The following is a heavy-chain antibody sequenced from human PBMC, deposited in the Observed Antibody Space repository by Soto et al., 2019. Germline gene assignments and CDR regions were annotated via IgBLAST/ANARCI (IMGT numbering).Heavy chain of an antibody. D-gene: IGHD3-10*02. CDR3: ARCSPGKAFDI. J-gene: IGHJ3*02. V-gene: IGHV3-53*01. Sequence: WGSLLVSCASSVFTFSTYDMAWVRQATGKGLEWVSAIGTAGSTYYADSVKGRFTISRDNSKNTLYLQVNSLRAEDTAVYYCARCSPGKAFDIWGQGTMVTVSS. CDR1: VFTFSTYD. CDR2: IGTAGST.